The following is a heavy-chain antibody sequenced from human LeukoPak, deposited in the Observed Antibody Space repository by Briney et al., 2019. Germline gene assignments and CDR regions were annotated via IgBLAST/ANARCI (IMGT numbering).Heavy chain of an antibody. V-gene: IGHV3-23*01. J-gene: IGHJ4*02. Sequence: GMSWVRQAPGKGLEWVSAISGSGGSTYYAGSVKGRFTISRDNSKNTLYLQMNSLRAEDTAVYYCAKLLYYYDSSQPYWGQGTLVTVSS. CDR2: ISGSGGST. CDR1: G. D-gene: IGHD3-22*01. CDR3: AKLLYYYDSSQPY.